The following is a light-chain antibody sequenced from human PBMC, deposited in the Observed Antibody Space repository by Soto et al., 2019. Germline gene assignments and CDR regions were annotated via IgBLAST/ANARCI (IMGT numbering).Light chain of an antibody. J-gene: IGKJ1*01. CDR1: QRMSRS. CDR3: QQYSGYSRT. V-gene: IGKV1-5*03. Sequence: DIQMTQSPPTLSASVGDRITITCRASQRMSRSLAWYQQKPGKAPKILIYKASSLQSGVPSRFGGTGSGTEFTLTISSLQPDDFATYYCQQYSGYSRTFGQGTKV. CDR2: KAS.